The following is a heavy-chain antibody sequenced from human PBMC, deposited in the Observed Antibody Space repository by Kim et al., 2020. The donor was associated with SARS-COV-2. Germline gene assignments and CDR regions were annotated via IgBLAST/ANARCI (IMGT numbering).Heavy chain of an antibody. J-gene: IGHJ6*02. D-gene: IGHD6-13*01. V-gene: IGHV1-46*01. Sequence: FQGRVTMTRDTSTSTVYMELSSLRSEDTAVYYCAKDGRGSSSWYGYYGMDVWGQGTTVTVSS. CDR3: AKDGRGSSSWYGYYGMDV.